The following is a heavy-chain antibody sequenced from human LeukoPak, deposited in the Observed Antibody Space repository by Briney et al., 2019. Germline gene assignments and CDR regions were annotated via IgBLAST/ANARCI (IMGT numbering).Heavy chain of an antibody. V-gene: IGHV3-23*01. CDR1: RFTFSTYA. Sequence: GSLRLSCAASRFTFSTYAMSWVRQAPGKGLEWVSVISGRGGSTYYADSVKGRFTISRDNSKNTLYLQMNSLRAEDTAVYYCARDSGIGAATLYYFDYWGQGALVTVSS. D-gene: IGHD1-26*01. CDR3: ARDSGIGAATLYYFDY. J-gene: IGHJ4*02. CDR2: ISGRGGST.